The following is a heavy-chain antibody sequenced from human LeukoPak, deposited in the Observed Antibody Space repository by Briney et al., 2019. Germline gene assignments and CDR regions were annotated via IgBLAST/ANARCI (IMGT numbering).Heavy chain of an antibody. CDR1: GFTFSSYS. CDR2: ISSSSSYI. V-gene: IGHV3-21*01. J-gene: IGHJ4*02. Sequence: PGGSLRLSCAASGFTFSSYSMNWVRQAPGKGLEWVSSISSSSSYIYYADSVKGRFTISRDNAKNSPYLQMNSLRAEDTAVYYCARAPTRSGYYTGFDYWGQGTLVTVSS. CDR3: ARAPTRSGYYTGFDY. D-gene: IGHD3-3*01.